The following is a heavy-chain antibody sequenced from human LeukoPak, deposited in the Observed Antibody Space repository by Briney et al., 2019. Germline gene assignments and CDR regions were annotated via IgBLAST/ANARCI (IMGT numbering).Heavy chain of an antibody. Sequence: SVKVSCKASGGTFSSYAISWVRQAPGQGLEWMGGIIPIFGTANYAQKFQGRATITADESTSTAYMELSSLRSEDTAVYYCARELVVDDSSGYYGGAIDYWGQGTLVTVSS. CDR3: ARELVVDDSSGYYGGAIDY. V-gene: IGHV1-69*13. CDR1: GGTFSSYA. CDR2: IIPIFGTA. J-gene: IGHJ4*02. D-gene: IGHD3-22*01.